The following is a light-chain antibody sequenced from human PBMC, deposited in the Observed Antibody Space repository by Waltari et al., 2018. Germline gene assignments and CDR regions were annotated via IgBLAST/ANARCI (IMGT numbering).Light chain of an antibody. V-gene: IGLV3-19*01. CDR3: HSRDSSGDVV. J-gene: IGLJ2*01. CDR2: GKN. CDR1: SRRTYY. Sequence: SELTQDPAVFVALSQPVRITCHGGSRRTYYEIWFKKKPGQAPALVIYGKNTRPSGIPDRFAASTSGSTSSLTIIGAQAEDEADYYCHSRDSSGDVVIGGGTKLTVV.